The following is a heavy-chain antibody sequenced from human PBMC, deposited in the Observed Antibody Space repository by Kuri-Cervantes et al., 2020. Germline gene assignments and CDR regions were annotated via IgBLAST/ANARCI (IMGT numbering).Heavy chain of an antibody. CDR2: ISYDGSNK. Sequence: LSLTCAASGFTFNTYAVHWVRQAPGKGLEWVAVISYDGSNKYYADSVKGRFTISRDNSKNTLYLQMNSLRVEDGAVYYCAKNRGFGDNYFDYWGQGTLVTVSS. V-gene: IGHV3-30-3*02. CDR1: GFTFNTYA. D-gene: IGHD4-17*01. CDR3: AKNRGFGDNYFDY. J-gene: IGHJ4*02.